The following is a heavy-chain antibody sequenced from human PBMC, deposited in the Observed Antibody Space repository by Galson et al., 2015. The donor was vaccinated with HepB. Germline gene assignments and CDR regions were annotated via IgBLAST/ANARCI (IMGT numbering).Heavy chain of an antibody. D-gene: IGHD3-22*01. CDR1: GFTFSNYA. Sequence: SLRLSCAAPGFTFSNYAMSWVRQAPGKGLEWVSVVTGSGGSTYYADSVKGRFTISRDNSKNALYLQMNSLRAEDTAIYYCAKGTGSSGYNYVTYGMDVWGQGTTVTVSS. CDR2: VTGSGGST. CDR3: AKGTGSSGYNYVTYGMDV. V-gene: IGHV3-23*01. J-gene: IGHJ6*02.